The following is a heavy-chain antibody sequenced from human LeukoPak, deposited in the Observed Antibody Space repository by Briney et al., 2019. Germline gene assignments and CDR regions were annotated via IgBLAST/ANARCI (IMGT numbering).Heavy chain of an antibody. CDR2: ISSSSSYI. CDR1: GFTFSSYS. Sequence: GGSLRPSCAASGFTFSSYSMNWVHQAPGKGLEWASSISSSSSYIYYADSVKGRFTISRDNAKNSLYLQMNSLRAEDTAVYYCARVSQQNTIFGVVIIRLDAFDIWGQGTMVTVSS. J-gene: IGHJ3*02. CDR3: ARVSQQNTIFGVVIIRLDAFDI. D-gene: IGHD3-3*01. V-gene: IGHV3-21*01.